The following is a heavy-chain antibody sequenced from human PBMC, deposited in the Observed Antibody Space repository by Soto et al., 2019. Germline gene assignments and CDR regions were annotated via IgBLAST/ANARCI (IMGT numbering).Heavy chain of an antibody. CDR3: ARVQTDGDYDWSWFDP. Sequence: GASVKVSCKASGCTFSSYAISWVRQAPGQGLEWMGGIIPIFGTANYAQKFQGRVTITADESTSTAYMELSSLRSEDTAVYYCARVQTDGDYDWSWFDPWGQGTLVTVSS. J-gene: IGHJ5*02. CDR1: GCTFSSYA. CDR2: IIPIFGTA. V-gene: IGHV1-69*13. D-gene: IGHD4-17*01.